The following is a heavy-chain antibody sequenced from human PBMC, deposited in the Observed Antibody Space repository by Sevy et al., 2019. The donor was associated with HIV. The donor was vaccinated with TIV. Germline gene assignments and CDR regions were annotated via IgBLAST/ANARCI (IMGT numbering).Heavy chain of an antibody. CDR3: ARGYCGGGSCTAFDP. V-gene: IGHV3-33*01. CDR1: GFNFSHYG. CDR2: IWYDGINK. J-gene: IGHJ5*02. Sequence: GGSLRLSCVTSGFNFSHYGIHWVRQSPGKGMEWVAIIWYDGINKFYADSMKGRFTISRDNSKNTLYLQMNSLRAEDTAVYYCARGYCGGGSCTAFDPWGQGTLVTVSS. D-gene: IGHD2-15*01.